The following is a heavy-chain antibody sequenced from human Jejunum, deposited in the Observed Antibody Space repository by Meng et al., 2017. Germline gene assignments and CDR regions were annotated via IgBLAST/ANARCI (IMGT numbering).Heavy chain of an antibody. D-gene: IGHD2-8*01. CDR2: MDPNLGNT. Sequence: QLVQSGAEGRKPGTPVKVSFNPSGYSFTSFHINWLRQATGQRPEWMGWMDPNLGNTDYAQKFQGRVTMTRDTSTSTAFMELSSLKSDDSAVYYCARVVDNEFDYWGQGTLVTVSS. V-gene: IGHV1-8*01. J-gene: IGHJ4*02. CDR3: ARVVDNEFDY. CDR1: GYSFTSFH.